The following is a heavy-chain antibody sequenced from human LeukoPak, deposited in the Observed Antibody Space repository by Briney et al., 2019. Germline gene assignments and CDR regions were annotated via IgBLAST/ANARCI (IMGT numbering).Heavy chain of an antibody. CDR2: INPNSGGT. CDR3: ARGGYSYGTTYYYYYYMDV. D-gene: IGHD5-18*01. Sequence: ASVKVSCKASGYTFTGYYMHWVRQAPGQGLEWMGWINPNSGGTNYAQKFQGRVTMTRDTSISTAYMELSRLRSDDTAVYYCARGGYSYGTTYYYYYYMDVWGKGTTVTVSS. J-gene: IGHJ6*03. CDR1: GYTFTGYY. V-gene: IGHV1-2*02.